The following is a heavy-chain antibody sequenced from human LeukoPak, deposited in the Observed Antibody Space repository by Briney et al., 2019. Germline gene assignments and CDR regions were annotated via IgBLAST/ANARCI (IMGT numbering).Heavy chain of an antibody. J-gene: IGHJ6*02. CDR1: GYTFTGYY. CDR2: INPNSGGT. Sequence: GASVKVSCKASGYTFTGYYMHWVRQAPGQGLEWMGWINPNSGGTNYAQKFQGRVTMTRDTSISTAYMELRSLRSEDTAVYYYATALYPYGMDVWGQGTTVTVSS. CDR3: ATALYPYGMDV. D-gene: IGHD2-2*01. V-gene: IGHV1-2*02.